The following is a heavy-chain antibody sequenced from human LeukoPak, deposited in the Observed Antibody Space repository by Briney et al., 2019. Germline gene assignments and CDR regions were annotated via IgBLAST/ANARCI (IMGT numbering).Heavy chain of an antibody. Sequence: ASVKVSCKASGYTFTGYYMHWVRQAPGQGLEWMGRINPNSGGTNYAQKFQGRVTMTRDTSISTAYMELSRLRSDDTAVYYCARGILYYYDSSGYYGVDYWGQGTLVTVSP. V-gene: IGHV1-2*06. CDR1: GYTFTGYY. CDR2: INPNSGGT. D-gene: IGHD3-22*01. J-gene: IGHJ4*02. CDR3: ARGILYYYDSSGYYGVDY.